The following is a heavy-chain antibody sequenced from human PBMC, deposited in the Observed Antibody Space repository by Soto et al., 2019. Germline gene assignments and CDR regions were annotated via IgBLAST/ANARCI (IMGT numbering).Heavy chain of an antibody. V-gene: IGHV1-69*04. CDR1: GGTFSSYT. J-gene: IGHJ4*02. CDR3: ARDTSFQLVPPGYFDY. Sequence: ASVKVSCKASGGTFSSYTISWVRQAPGQGLEWMGRIIPILGIANYAQKFQGRVTITADKSTSTAYMELRSLRSEDTAVYYCARDTSFQLVPPGYFDYWGQGTLFTVSS. D-gene: IGHD6-6*01. CDR2: IIPILGIA.